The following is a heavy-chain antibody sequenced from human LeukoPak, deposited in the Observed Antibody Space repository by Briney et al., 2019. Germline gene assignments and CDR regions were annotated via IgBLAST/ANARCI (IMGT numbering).Heavy chain of an antibody. J-gene: IGHJ5*02. D-gene: IGHD1-7*01. CDR1: GFTISNNY. Sequence: GGSLRLSCAASGFTISNNYMNWVRQAPGKGLEWVSLIYSGGDTYYADSVKGRFTISRDHSKNTLYLQMNSLRVEETAVYYCARDPPAVRTNTYAWGQGTLVTVSS. V-gene: IGHV3-66*01. CDR3: ARDPPAVRTNTYA. CDR2: IYSGGDT.